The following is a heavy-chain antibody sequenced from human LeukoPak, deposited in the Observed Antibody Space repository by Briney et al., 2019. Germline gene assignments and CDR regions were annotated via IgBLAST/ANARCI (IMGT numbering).Heavy chain of an antibody. V-gene: IGHV4-59*01. D-gene: IGHD3-16*01. CDR1: GDFITAYY. CDR3: ARETSQKGAHYMDV. CDR2: IYYSGST. Sequence: PSETLSLTCTVSGDFITAYYWSWIRQPPGKGLKWIGYIYYSGSTSYSPSLRSRVTISVDTSKNQFSLKLSSVTAADTAVYYCARETSQKGAHYMDVWGKGTTVTISS. J-gene: IGHJ6*03.